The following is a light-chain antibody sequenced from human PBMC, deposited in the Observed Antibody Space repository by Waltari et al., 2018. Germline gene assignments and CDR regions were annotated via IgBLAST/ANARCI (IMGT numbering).Light chain of an antibody. CDR3: QQRSNWPPVLT. CDR2: DAS. J-gene: IGKJ3*01. Sequence: EIVLTQSPATLSLSPGERATLSCRASQSVSSYLAWYQQKPGQAPRLLIYDASNRATGIPARFSGSGSGTDFTLTSSSLEPEDFAVYYCQQRSNWPPVLTFGPGTKVDIK. CDR1: QSVSSY. V-gene: IGKV3-11*01.